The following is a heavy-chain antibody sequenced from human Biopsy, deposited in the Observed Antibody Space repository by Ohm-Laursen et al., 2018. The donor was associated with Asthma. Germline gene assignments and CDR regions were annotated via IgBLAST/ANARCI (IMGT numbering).Heavy chain of an antibody. V-gene: IGHV4-30-4*01. J-gene: IGHJ4*02. CDR1: TLGDYW. Sequence: TLGDYWMSWVRQPPGKGLEWIGYIYYIGSTYYNPSLKSRVAISLDTSKNQFSLKLSSVTAADTAVYFCARRGGVRRYFDYWGQGTLVTVSS. CDR2: IYYIGST. CDR3: ARRGGVRRYFDY. D-gene: IGHD3-16*01.